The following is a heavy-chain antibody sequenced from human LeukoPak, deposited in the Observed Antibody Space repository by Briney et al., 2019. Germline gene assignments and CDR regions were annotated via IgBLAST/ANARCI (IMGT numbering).Heavy chain of an antibody. CDR2: LSWNSGSI. CDR1: GFTFDDYA. D-gene: IGHD2-8*01. V-gene: IGHV3-9*01. J-gene: IGHJ6*03. Sequence: PGRSLRLSCAAPGFTFDDYAMHWVRQAPGKGLEWVSGLSWNSGSIGYADSVKGRFTISRDNAKNSLYLQMNSLRAEDTAVYYCARGGLIVPMDVWGKGTTVTVSS. CDR3: ARGGLIVPMDV.